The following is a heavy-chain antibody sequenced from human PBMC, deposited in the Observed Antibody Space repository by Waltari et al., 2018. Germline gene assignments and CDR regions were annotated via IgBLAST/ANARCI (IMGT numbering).Heavy chain of an antibody. CDR2: INHSGST. J-gene: IGHJ4*02. Sequence: QVQLQQWGAGLLKPSETLSLTCAVYGASFSTYAWSWIRQPPGKGLEWIGEINHSGSTHYNPALKSLVTILLDTSKNQFSLKLSSVNAADTAVYYCASRDIVGDYSVPYYFAYWGQGGLVTVSS. CDR3: ASRDIVGDYSVPYYFAY. V-gene: IGHV4-34*01. D-gene: IGHD1-26*01. CDR1: GASFSTYA.